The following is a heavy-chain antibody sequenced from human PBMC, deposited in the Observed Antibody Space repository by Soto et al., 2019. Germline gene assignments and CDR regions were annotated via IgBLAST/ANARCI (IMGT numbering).Heavy chain of an antibody. D-gene: IGHD2-15*01. V-gene: IGHV3-23*01. CDR2: ISGSGGST. CDR1: GFTFSSYA. CDR3: AKGLVVTVYYYYGMDV. J-gene: IGHJ6*02. Sequence: PGGSLRLSCAASGFTFSSYAMSWVRQAPGKGLEWVSAISGSGGSTYYADSVKGRFTISRDNSKNTLYLQMNSLRAEDTAVYYCAKGLVVTVYYYYGMDVWGQGTTVTVSS.